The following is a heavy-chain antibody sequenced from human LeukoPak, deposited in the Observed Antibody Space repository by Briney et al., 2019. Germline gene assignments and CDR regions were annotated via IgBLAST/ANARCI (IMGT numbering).Heavy chain of an antibody. J-gene: IGHJ4*02. Sequence: GGSLRLSCEVSGFRFSTYWMTWVRQAPGKGLEWVANIKEDGSDKYYVDAVKGRFTISRDNAKNSVYLQMNSLRAEDTAVYYCARGSGWTDYWGQGTLVTVSS. V-gene: IGHV3-7*01. D-gene: IGHD6-19*01. CDR1: GFRFSTYW. CDR2: IKEDGSDK. CDR3: ARGSGWTDY.